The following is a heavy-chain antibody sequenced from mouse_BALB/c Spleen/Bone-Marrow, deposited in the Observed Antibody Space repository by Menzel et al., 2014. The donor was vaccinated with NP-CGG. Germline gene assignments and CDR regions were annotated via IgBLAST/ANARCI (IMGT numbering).Heavy chain of an antibody. CDR1: GYTFTDYE. V-gene: IGHV1-15*01. CDR2: IHPGSGGA. Sequence: QVQLQQSGAELVRPGASVKLSCKALGYTFTDYEMHWVKQTPVHGLEWIGTIHPGSGGAAYNQKFKGKATLTADKSSSTAYMELSSLASEDSAVYYCTGEGLRGAGFAYWGQGTLVTVSA. D-gene: IGHD2-4*01. CDR3: TGEGLRGAGFAY. J-gene: IGHJ3*01.